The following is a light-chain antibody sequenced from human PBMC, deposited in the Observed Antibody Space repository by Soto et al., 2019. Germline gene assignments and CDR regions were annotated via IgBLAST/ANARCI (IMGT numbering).Light chain of an antibody. CDR2: LGS. Sequence: DIVMTQSXLXLPXTPGEPAXISCRSSQSLLDSNGYNCLDWYLQKPGQSPQLLIYLGSTRASGVPDRFSGSGSGTDFTLKISRVEAEDVGVYYCMQALQAPLTFGGGTKVEIK. CDR3: MQALQAPLT. CDR1: QSLLDSNGYNC. V-gene: IGKV2-28*01. J-gene: IGKJ4*01.